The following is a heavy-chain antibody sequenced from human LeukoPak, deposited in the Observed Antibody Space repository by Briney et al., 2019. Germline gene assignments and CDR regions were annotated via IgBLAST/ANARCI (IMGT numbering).Heavy chain of an antibody. Sequence: ASVKVSCKASGYTFTSYGISWVRQAPGQGLEWMGWISAYNGNTNYAQKLQGRVTMTRNTSISTAYMELSSLRSEDTAVYYCARAIDSSYDFTSAGYYFDYWGQGTLVTVSS. CDR3: ARAIDSSYDFTSAGYYFDY. V-gene: IGHV1-18*01. D-gene: IGHD3-3*01. CDR2: ISAYNGNT. CDR1: GYTFTSYG. J-gene: IGHJ4*02.